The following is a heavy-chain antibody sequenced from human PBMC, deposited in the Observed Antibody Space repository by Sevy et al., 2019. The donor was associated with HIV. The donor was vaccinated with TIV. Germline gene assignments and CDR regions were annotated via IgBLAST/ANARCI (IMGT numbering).Heavy chain of an antibody. CDR3: ARAFRPDSSSWSYYYYYGMDV. V-gene: IGHV3-7*01. Sequence: GGSLRLSCAASGFSFTWYWMSWVRQTPEKGLEWVANIKQDGSEKNYVDSVKGRFTISRDNAKNSLYLQMNSLRAEDTAVYYCARAFRPDSSSWSYYYYYGMDVWGQGTTVTVSS. D-gene: IGHD6-13*01. J-gene: IGHJ6*02. CDR2: IKQDGSEK. CDR1: GFSFTWYW.